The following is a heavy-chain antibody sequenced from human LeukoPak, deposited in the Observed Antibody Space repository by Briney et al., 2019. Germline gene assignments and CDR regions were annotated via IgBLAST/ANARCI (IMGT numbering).Heavy chain of an antibody. J-gene: IGHJ4*02. Sequence: SETLSLTCTVSGGSISSYSWSWIRQPPGKGLEWIGYIHYNGSPNYNPSLKSRVTISVDTSKNQFSLKLSSVTAADTAVYYCARDLGGYYWDYWGQGTLVTVSS. CDR2: IHYNGSP. D-gene: IGHD3-22*01. CDR1: GGSISSYS. CDR3: ARDLGGYYWDY. V-gene: IGHV4-59*01.